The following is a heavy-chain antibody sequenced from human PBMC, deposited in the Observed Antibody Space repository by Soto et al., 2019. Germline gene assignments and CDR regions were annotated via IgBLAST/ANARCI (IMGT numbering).Heavy chain of an antibody. CDR2: IASDGKDK. CDR3: AKAGAIAAADYFFDY. J-gene: IGHJ4*02. D-gene: IGHD6-13*01. V-gene: IGHV3-30*18. Sequence: QVQLVESGGGVVQPGRSLKLSCAASGFTFSNYAIHWVRQAPGKGLEWVAVIASDGKDKRYADSVKGRFTISRDNSKNPVYLQMNSLRGEDTAVYYCAKAGAIAAADYFFDYWGQGSLVTVSS. CDR1: GFTFSNYA.